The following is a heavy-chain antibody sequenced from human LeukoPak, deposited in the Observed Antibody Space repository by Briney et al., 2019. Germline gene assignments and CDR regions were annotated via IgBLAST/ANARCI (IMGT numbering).Heavy chain of an antibody. CDR3: AAYSGSYYRLGAFDI. D-gene: IGHD1-26*01. V-gene: IGHV4-61*02. J-gene: IGHJ3*02. CDR2: IYTSGST. Sequence: PSQTLSLTCTVSGGSISSGSFYWNWIRQPAGKGLEWIGRIYTSGSTNYNPSLKSRVTISVDTSKNQFSLKLSSVTAADTAVYYCAAYSGSYYRLGAFDIWGQGTMVTVSS. CDR1: GGSISSGSFY.